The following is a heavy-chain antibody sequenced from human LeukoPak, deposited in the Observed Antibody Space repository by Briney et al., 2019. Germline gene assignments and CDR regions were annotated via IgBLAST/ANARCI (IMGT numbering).Heavy chain of an antibody. Sequence: ASVKVSCKASGYTFTGYYMHWVRQAPGQGLEWMGWINPNSGGTNYAQKFQGRVTMTRDTSISTAYMELSSLRAEDTAVYYCANQDSSGYWVDAFDIWGQGTMVTVSS. V-gene: IGHV1-2*02. CDR1: GYTFTGYY. CDR3: ANQDSSGYWVDAFDI. J-gene: IGHJ3*02. D-gene: IGHD3-22*01. CDR2: INPNSGGT.